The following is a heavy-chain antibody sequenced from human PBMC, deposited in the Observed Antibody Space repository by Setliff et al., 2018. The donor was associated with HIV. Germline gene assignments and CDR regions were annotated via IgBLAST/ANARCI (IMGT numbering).Heavy chain of an antibody. D-gene: IGHD2-8*01. CDR1: GYTFDAKY. CDR2: INPNSGGT. J-gene: IGHJ6*03. V-gene: IGHV1-2*02. Sequence: ASVKVSCKTSGYTFDAKYIHWARQAPGQGLEWMGWINPNSGGTNYARKFQGRVTMTRDASISTAYLDLRSLRSDDTAVYYCARDGWRHVLHGNYYYYFMDVWGKGTTVTVS. CDR3: ARDGWRHVLHGNYYYYFMDV.